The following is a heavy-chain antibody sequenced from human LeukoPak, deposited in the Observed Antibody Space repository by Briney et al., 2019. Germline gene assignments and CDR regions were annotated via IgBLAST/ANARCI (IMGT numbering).Heavy chain of an antibody. J-gene: IGHJ4*02. D-gene: IGHD6-19*01. CDR1: GFTFSSYA. V-gene: IGHV3-23*01. Sequence: GGSLRLSYAASGFTFSSYAMSWVRQAPGKGLEWVSAISGSGGSTYYADSVKGRFTISRDNSKNTLYLQMNSLRAEDTAVYYCAKGGDSSGWYGSYWGQGTLVTVSS. CDR3: AKGGDSSGWYGSY. CDR2: ISGSGGST.